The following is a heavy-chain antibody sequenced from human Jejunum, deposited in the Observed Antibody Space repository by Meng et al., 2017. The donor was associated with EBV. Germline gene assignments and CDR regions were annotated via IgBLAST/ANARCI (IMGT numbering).Heavy chain of an antibody. CDR1: GFNFRGHA. CDR2: ISNDGNNK. D-gene: IGHD3-16*01. CDR3: TREWGADY. V-gene: IGHV3-30-3*01. J-gene: IGHJ4*02. Sequence: VQWVGAGGGVVQPGRSLSLSCAASGFNFRGHAMQWVRQAPGKRLKWVALISNDGNNKYYADSVKGRFTISRDNSKNTLYLQMNSLRVDDTALYYCTREWGADYWGQGTLVTVSS.